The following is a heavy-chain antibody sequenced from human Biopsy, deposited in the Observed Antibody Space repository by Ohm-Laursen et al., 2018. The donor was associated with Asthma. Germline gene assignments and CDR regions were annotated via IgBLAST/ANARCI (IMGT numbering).Heavy chain of an antibody. CDR1: GGTFSNFA. V-gene: IGHV1-69*13. J-gene: IGHJ6*02. Sequence: SVTVSCKAPGGTFSNFAISWARQAPGHGLEWLGGIMTVFGTTNYAQKFQGRVTITADESTSTAYMEVTSLRSEDTAIYYCARCQVGYSSGWSLLLKKIYYSGMDVWGQGTAVTVSS. D-gene: IGHD6-19*01. CDR3: ARCQVGYSSGWSLLLKKIYYSGMDV. CDR2: IMTVFGTT.